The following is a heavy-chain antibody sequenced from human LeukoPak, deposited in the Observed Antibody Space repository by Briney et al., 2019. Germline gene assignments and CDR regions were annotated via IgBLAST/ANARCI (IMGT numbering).Heavy chain of an antibody. Sequence: PSETLSLTCTVSGGSISSSSYYWGWIRQPPGKGLDWIGIINYRGNTYYNPSLKSRVTISVDTSKNQFSLKLSSVTAADTAVYYCARDPRLGQRPGIAAAGGEMHNWFDPWGQGTLVTVSS. CDR3: ARDPRLGQRPGIAAAGGEMHNWFDP. D-gene: IGHD6-13*01. CDR2: INYRGNT. V-gene: IGHV4-39*02. CDR1: GGSISSSSYY. J-gene: IGHJ5*02.